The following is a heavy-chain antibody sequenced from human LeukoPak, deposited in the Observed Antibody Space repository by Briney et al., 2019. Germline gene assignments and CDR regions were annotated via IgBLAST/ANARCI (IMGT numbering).Heavy chain of an antibody. Sequence: PSETLSLTCTVSGYSISSGYYWGWIRQPPGKGLEWIGSIYHSGSTYYNPSLKSRVTISVDTSKNQFSLKLSSVTAADTAVHYCARDFRIVVVTGPRGGWFDPWGQGTLVTVSS. CDR1: GYSISSGYY. V-gene: IGHV4-38-2*02. D-gene: IGHD2-21*02. J-gene: IGHJ5*02. CDR2: IYHSGST. CDR3: ARDFRIVVVTGPRGGWFDP.